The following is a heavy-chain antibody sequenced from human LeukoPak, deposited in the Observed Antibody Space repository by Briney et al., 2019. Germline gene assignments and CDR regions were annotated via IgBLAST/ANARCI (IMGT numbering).Heavy chain of an antibody. CDR2: IYYSGST. D-gene: IGHD6-19*01. Sequence: PSETLSLTCTVSGGSISSSSYYWGWIRQPPGKGLEWIGSIYYSGSTYYNPSLKSRVTISVDTSKNQFSLKLSSMTAADTAVYYCARRQYSSGWFDPWGQGTLVTVSS. CDR1: GGSISSSSYY. V-gene: IGHV4-39*01. J-gene: IGHJ5*02. CDR3: ARRQYSSGWFDP.